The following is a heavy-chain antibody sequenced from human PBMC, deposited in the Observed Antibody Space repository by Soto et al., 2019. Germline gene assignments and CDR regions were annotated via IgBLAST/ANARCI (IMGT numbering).Heavy chain of an antibody. Sequence: SGPTLVNPTQTLTRTCTFSGFSLSTSGVGVGWIRQPPGKALEWLALIYWNDDKRYSPSLKSRLTITKDTSKNQVVLTMTNMDPVDTATYYCAHRGSTYYYYGMDVWGQGTTVTVSS. CDR2: IYWNDDK. J-gene: IGHJ6*02. CDR3: AHRGSTYYYYGMDV. CDR1: GFSLSTSGVG. V-gene: IGHV2-5*01.